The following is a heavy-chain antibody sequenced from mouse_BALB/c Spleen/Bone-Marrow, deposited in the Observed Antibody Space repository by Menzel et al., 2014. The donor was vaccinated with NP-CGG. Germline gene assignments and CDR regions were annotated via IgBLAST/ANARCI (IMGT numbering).Heavy chain of an antibody. V-gene: IGHV4-1*02. J-gene: IGHJ3*01. Sequence: EVQLQQSGGGLVQPGGSLKLSCGASGFDFSGFWMGWVRQAPGKGLEWIGEINPDSSTINYTPSLKDRFIISRDNAKNXLYLQMSKVRSENTALYYCARLGYYGGFAYWGQGTLVTVSA. CDR2: INPDSSTI. CDR3: ARLGYYGGFAY. CDR1: GFDFSGFW. D-gene: IGHD2-3*01.